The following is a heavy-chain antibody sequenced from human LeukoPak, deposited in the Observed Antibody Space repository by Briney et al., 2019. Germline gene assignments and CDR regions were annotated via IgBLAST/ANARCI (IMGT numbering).Heavy chain of an antibody. CDR3: ARGPAWYFND. J-gene: IGHJ4*02. Sequence: SETLSLTCTVSGGSINSYYWSWIRKPPGKGLEWIGYIYYSGGTNYNPSLMSRATISEDTSKNQFSLKLSSVTAADTAIYYCARGPAWYFNDWGQGTLVTVSS. V-gene: IGHV4-59*01. CDR1: GGSINSYY. CDR2: IYYSGGT.